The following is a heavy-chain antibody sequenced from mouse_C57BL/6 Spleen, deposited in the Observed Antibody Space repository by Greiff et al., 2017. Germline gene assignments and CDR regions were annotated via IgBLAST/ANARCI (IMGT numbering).Heavy chain of an antibody. CDR1: GFTFSDYG. J-gene: IGHJ4*01. D-gene: IGHD1-1*01. CDR3: ARGGTTLVHYYAMDY. Sequence: EVQVVESGGGLVKPGGSLKLSCAASGFTFSDYGMHWVRQAPEKGLEWVAYISSGSSTIYYADTVKGRFTISRDNAKNTLFLQMTSLRSEDTAMYYCARGGTTLVHYYAMDYWGQGTSVTVSS. CDR2: ISSGSSTI. V-gene: IGHV5-17*01.